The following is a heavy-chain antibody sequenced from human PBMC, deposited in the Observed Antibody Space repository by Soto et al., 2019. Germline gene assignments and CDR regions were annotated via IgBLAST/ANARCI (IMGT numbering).Heavy chain of an antibody. D-gene: IGHD2-15*01. J-gene: IGHJ5*02. CDR1: GFTFSSYA. CDR2: IGSSGGTI. Sequence: SLRLSCAASGFTFSSYAMSWVRQTPGKGLEGVSYIGSSGGTIDDADSVKGRFTISRDNSKNSLYLQMNSLRAEDTAVYYCARELYWSNWFDPWGQGTLVTVSS. V-gene: IGHV3-48*04. CDR3: ARELYWSNWFDP.